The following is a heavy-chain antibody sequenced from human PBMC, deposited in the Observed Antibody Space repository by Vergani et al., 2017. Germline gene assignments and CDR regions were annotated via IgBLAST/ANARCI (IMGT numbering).Heavy chain of an antibody. CDR2: ISYDGTQQ. J-gene: IGHJ1*01. CDR3: ATKICGTPGCQIGYFRE. V-gene: IGHV3-30*03. Sequence: QVHLVESGGGVVQPGRSLRLSCVFSGFTSSYYGMHWVRQAPGKGLEWVAVISYDGTQQYYADSVKGRFTISRDNSKSTLYLQMNSLRTEDTAVYYCATKICGTPGCQIGYFREWGQGTLVTVSS. D-gene: IGHD1-1*01. CDR1: GFTSSYYG.